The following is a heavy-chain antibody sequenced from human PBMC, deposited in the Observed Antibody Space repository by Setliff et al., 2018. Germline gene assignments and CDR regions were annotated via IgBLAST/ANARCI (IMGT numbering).Heavy chain of an antibody. J-gene: IGHJ4*02. D-gene: IGHD2-2*01. Sequence: SETLSLTCTVYGGSFSDYYWGWIRQSPGKRPEWIAEINQSGNTNYNPSLNSRVSVSVDTPTNQFSLKVFSVTAADTAVYYCERLVRYCSTTSCQRTSGDDFWGLGTLVTVSS. CDR1: GGSFSDYY. CDR2: INQSGNT. V-gene: IGHV4-34*01. CDR3: ERLVRYCSTTSCQRTSGDDF.